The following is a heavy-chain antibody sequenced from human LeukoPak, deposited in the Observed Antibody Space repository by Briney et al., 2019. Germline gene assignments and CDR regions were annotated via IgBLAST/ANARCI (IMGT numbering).Heavy chain of an antibody. Sequence: PGGTLRLSRAASGFTFSRFVVHWGRRAPGKELEYGSAISSTGGRKSYATSVKGRFTITRDNSKNTLYLQMGSLRAEDIAVYYCAREASIVVRCSDYWGQGTLVTVSS. J-gene: IGHJ4*02. V-gene: IGHV3-64*01. D-gene: IGHD6-6*01. CDR1: GFTFSRFV. CDR3: AREASIVVRCSDY. CDR2: ISSTGGRK.